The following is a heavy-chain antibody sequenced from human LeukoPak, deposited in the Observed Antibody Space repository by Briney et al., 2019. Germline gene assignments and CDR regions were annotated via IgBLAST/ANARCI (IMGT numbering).Heavy chain of an antibody. CDR1: GFTFSNYW. CDR2: IKQDGSEK. Sequence: PGGSLRLSCAASGFTFSNYWMNWVRQAPGKGLEGVANIKQDGSEKYSVDSVKGRFIVSRDNAKNSLYLQMNSLRAEDTAVYYCANYDSDGGKVDYWGQGTLVTVSS. D-gene: IGHD3-22*01. CDR3: ANYDSDGGKVDY. J-gene: IGHJ4*02. V-gene: IGHV3-7*01.